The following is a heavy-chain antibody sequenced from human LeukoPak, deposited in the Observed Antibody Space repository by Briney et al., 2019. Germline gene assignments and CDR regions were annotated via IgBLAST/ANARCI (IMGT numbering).Heavy chain of an antibody. V-gene: IGHV3-30*02. D-gene: IGHD3-10*01. Sequence: PGGSLRLSCAASGDTSRTYGIHCVRQAPGKGREWGAFIRYDGSSKYYADSVRGRFTISRDSSRNTVYLQMNSLRAEDTAVYYCVKERGDHFEAFDIWGLGTMVTVSS. CDR1: GDTSRTYG. CDR3: VKERGDHFEAFDI. CDR2: IRYDGSSK. J-gene: IGHJ3*02.